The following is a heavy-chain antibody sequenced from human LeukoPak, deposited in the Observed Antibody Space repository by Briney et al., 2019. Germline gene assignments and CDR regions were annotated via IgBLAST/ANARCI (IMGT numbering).Heavy chain of an antibody. J-gene: IGHJ3*02. Sequence: GGSLRLSCAASGFTFSSYAMHWVRQAPGRGLEWVANIKQDGSEKYYVDSVKGRFTISRDNAKNSLYLQMNSLRAEDTAVYYCARDRWGLYSSRGDAFDIWGQGTMVTVSS. D-gene: IGHD6-13*01. CDR3: ARDRWGLYSSRGDAFDI. CDR1: GFTFSSYA. V-gene: IGHV3-7*01. CDR2: IKQDGSEK.